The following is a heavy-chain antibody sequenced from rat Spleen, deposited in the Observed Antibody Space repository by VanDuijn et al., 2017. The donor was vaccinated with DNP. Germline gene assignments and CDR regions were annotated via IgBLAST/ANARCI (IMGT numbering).Heavy chain of an antibody. Sequence: EVQLVESGGGLVQPGRSLKLSCAASGFTFSDYYMAWVRQAPTKGLEWVAYISYDGGSTYYGDSVKGRFTISRDNAKSTLYLQMNSLRSEDTATYYCARRLDGGPDYWGQGVMVTVSS. CDR3: ARRLDGGPDY. D-gene: IGHD1-11*01. J-gene: IGHJ2*01. CDR2: ISYDGGST. CDR1: GFTFSDYY. V-gene: IGHV5-22*01.